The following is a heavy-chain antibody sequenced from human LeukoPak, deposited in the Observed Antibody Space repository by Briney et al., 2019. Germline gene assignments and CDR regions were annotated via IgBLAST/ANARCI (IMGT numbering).Heavy chain of an antibody. Sequence: SETLSLTCTVSGGSISSYYWSWIRQPPGKGLEWIGYIYYSGSTNYNPSLKSRVTISVDKSKNQFSLKLSSVTAADTAVYYCARVEEQLVRWGQGTLVTVSS. CDR2: IYYSGST. CDR3: ARVEEQLVR. D-gene: IGHD6-6*01. J-gene: IGHJ4*02. CDR1: GGSISSYY. V-gene: IGHV4-59*01.